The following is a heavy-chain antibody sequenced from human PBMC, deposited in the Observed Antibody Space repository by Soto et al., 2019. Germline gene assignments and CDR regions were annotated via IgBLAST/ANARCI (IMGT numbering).Heavy chain of an antibody. J-gene: IGHJ3*02. CDR3: AKRYYDFWSGKGPVGAFDI. CDR2: ISGSGGST. V-gene: IGHV3-23*01. Sequence: PGGSLRLSCAASGVTFSSYAMGLVRQAPGKGLEWVSAISGSGGSTYYADSVKGRFTISRDNSKNTLYLQMNSLRAEDTAVYYCAKRYYDFWSGKGPVGAFDIWGQGTMVTVSS. CDR1: GVTFSSYA. D-gene: IGHD3-3*01.